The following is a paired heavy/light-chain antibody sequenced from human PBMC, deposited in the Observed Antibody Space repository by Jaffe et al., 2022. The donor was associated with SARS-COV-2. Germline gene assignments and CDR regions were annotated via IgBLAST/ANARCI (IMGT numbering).Light chain of an antibody. CDR3: GTWDSSLSAAV. Sequence: QSVLTQPPSVSAAPGQKVTISCSGSSSNIGNNYVSWYQQLPGTAPKLLIYDNNKRPSGIPDRFSGSKSGTSATLGITGLQTGDEADYYCGTWDSSLSAAVFGGGTKLTVL. CDR1: SSNIGNNY. V-gene: IGLV1-51*01. J-gene: IGLJ3*02. CDR2: DNN.
Heavy chain of an antibody. D-gene: IGHD2-2*01. CDR2: IKSKTDGGTT. CDR3: TTYYCSSTSCYGDDGMDV. V-gene: IGHV3-15*01. CDR1: GFTFSNAW. Sequence: EVQLVESGGGLVKPGGSLRLSCAASGFTFSNAWMSWVRQAPGKGLEWVGRIKSKTDGGTTDYAAPVKGRFTISRDDSKNTLYLQMNSLKTEDTAVYYCTTYYCSSTSCYGDDGMDVWGQGTTVTVSS. J-gene: IGHJ6*02.